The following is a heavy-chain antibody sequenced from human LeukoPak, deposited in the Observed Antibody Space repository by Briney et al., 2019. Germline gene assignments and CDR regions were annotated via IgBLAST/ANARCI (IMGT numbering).Heavy chain of an antibody. J-gene: IGHJ4*02. CDR2: IGIRGGTT. V-gene: IGHV3-23*01. Sequence: GGSLRLSCAASGFTFSSYAMSWVRQAPGKGLEWVSVIGIRGGTTYYADSVKGRFTISRDNSKNTLYLQMNSLRAEDTAVYYCARDINYNDGYGDYWGQGTLVTVSS. D-gene: IGHD5-18*01. CDR3: ARDINYNDGYGDY. CDR1: GFTFSSYA.